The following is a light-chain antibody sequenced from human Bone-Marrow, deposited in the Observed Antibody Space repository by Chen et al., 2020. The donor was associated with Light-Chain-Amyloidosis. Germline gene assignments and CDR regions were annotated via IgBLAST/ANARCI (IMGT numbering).Light chain of an antibody. V-gene: IGLV2-14*01. Sequence: QSALNQPASVSGFPGQSITISCTGTSGDVSGDNHVSWYQQHTDNAPKLMFYEVTHRPSWVPDRFSGSKSDNAASLTISGLQTEDEADYFCSSYTSTNTLVFGSGTRVTVL. CDR2: EVT. CDR1: SGDVSGDNH. CDR3: SSYTSTNTLV. J-gene: IGLJ1*01.